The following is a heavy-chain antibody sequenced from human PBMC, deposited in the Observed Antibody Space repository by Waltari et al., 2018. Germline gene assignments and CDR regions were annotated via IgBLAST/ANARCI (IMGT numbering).Heavy chain of an antibody. J-gene: IGHJ4*02. CDR2: IYWNDDK. CDR1: GFSLSTSGVG. CDR3: AHSRGYYYGSGTYWGY. Sequence: QITLKESGPTLVKPTQTLTLTCTFSGFSLSTSGVGVGWIRQPPGKALEWLALIYWNDDKSYSPALKSRLTITKDTSKNQVVLTMTNMDPLDTATYYCAHSRGYYYGSGTYWGYWGQGTLVTVSS. D-gene: IGHD3-10*01. V-gene: IGHV2-5*01.